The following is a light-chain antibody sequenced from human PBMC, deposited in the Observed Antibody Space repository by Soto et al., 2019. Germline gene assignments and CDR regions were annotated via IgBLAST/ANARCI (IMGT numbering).Light chain of an antibody. V-gene: IGKV3-20*01. J-gene: IGKJ3*01. CDR1: QSVRSSY. CDR2: GAS. Sequence: EIVLTQSPGTLSLSPGQRATLSCRASQSVRSSYLAWYQQKPGQAPRLLIYGASTRATGLPDRFSGSGSGTDVTLTISRLEPEDFTVYYCQQYGTSPFTFGPGTKVDFK. CDR3: QQYGTSPFT.